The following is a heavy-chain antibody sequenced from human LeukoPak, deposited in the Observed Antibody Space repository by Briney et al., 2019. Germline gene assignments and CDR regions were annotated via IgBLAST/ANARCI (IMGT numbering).Heavy chain of an antibody. D-gene: IGHD1-26*01. Sequence: GGSLRLSCSASGFTFSSYNMNWVRQAPGKGLEWVSSISSGTSYIYYADSVKGRFTISRDNAKNSLYLQMNSLRAEDTAVYYCARDRSTIVRSFDYWGQGTLVTVSS. CDR1: GFTFSSYN. V-gene: IGHV3-21*01. CDR3: ARDRSTIVRSFDY. CDR2: ISSGTSYI. J-gene: IGHJ4*02.